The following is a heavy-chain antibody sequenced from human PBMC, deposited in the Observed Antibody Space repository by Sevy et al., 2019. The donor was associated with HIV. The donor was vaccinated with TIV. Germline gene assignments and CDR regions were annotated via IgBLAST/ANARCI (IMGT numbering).Heavy chain of an antibody. D-gene: IGHD6-19*01. V-gene: IGHV3-21*01. CDR1: GFTFSSYS. CDR3: ARVRGEWLGYVFDI. J-gene: IGHJ3*02. CDR2: IRSSSSYV. Sequence: GGSLRLSCAASGFTFSSYSMNWVRQAPGKGLEWVSLIRSSSSYVYYADSVKGRFTISRDNAKKSLYLQMNSLRAEDTAVYYCARVRGEWLGYVFDIWGQGTMVTVSS.